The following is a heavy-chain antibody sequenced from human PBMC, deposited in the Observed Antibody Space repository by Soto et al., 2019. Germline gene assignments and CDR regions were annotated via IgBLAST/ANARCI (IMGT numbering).Heavy chain of an antibody. D-gene: IGHD4-4*01. CDR2: INPSGDSR. Sequence: ASVKVSCKASGFSFSDYFMHWVRQAPGQGLEWMGIINPSGDSRNYAQKFQGRVTITRDTSTSTVYMDLSSLRYEDTAVYYCVKDLPVTTYYYYGMDVWGQGTTVTVSS. CDR1: GFSFSDYF. CDR3: VKDLPVTTYYYYGMDV. V-gene: IGHV1-46*01. J-gene: IGHJ6*02.